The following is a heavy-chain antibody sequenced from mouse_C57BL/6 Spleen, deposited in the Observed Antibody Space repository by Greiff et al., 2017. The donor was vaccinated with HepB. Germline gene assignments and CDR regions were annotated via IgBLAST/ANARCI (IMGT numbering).Heavy chain of an antibody. CDR3: ARHYGSSSWFAY. CDR2: ILPGSGST. J-gene: IGHJ3*01. CDR1: GYTFTGYW. Sequence: QVQLQQSGAELMKPGASVKLSCKATGYTFTGYWIEWVKQRPGHGLEWIGEILPGSGSTNYNEKFKGKATFTADTSSNTAYMQLSSLTTEDSAIYYCARHYGSSSWFAYWGQGTLVTVSA. D-gene: IGHD1-1*01. V-gene: IGHV1-9*01.